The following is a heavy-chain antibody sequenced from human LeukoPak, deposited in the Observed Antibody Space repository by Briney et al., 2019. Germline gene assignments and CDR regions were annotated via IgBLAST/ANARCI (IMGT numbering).Heavy chain of an antibody. CDR1: GFTFSSYW. CDR3: ATPSYSGGWYYLDS. Sequence: GASLRLSWAASGFTFSSYWVNWVRQAPGKGLGWVAKIKQDGSQTYHVDSGKGRFSISRANGKHSMYLKMNTPRSEDTAMYYCATPSYSGGWYYLDSWGQGTLVTVSS. V-gene: IGHV3-7*01. CDR2: IKQDGSQT. J-gene: IGHJ4*02. D-gene: IGHD6-13*01.